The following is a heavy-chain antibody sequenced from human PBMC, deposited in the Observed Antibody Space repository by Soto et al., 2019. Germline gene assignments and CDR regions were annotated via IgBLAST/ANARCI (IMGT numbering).Heavy chain of an antibody. Sequence: GGSLILSCAASGFTFSNAWINWVLQTPGKGLEWVGRVKSKTDGGTTDFAAPMKGRFAISRDDSKNMVYLEMNSLKTEDTAIYYCTTDSYITSIIVRFDYWGHGTLVTVSS. D-gene: IGHD3-22*01. CDR2: VKSKTDGGTT. CDR1: GFTFSNAW. CDR3: TTDSYITSIIVRFDY. V-gene: IGHV3-15*07. J-gene: IGHJ4*01.